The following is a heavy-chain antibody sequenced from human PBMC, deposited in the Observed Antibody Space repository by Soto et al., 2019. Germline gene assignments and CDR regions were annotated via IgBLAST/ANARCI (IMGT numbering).Heavy chain of an antibody. CDR3: ARHPHQSRAGYSSGWYGVGAY. D-gene: IGHD6-19*01. CDR2: IYYSGST. V-gene: IGHV4-39*01. J-gene: IGHJ4*02. CDR1: GGSISSSSYY. Sequence: SETLSLTCTVSGGSISSSSYYWGWIRQPPGKGLEWIGSIYYSGSTYYNPSLKSRVTISVDTSKNQFSLKLSSVTAADTAVYYCARHPHQSRAGYSSGWYGVGAYWGQGTLVTVSS.